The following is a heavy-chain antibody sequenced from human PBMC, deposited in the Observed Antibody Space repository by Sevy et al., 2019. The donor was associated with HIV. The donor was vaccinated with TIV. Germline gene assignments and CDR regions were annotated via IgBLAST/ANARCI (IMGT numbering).Heavy chain of an antibody. V-gene: IGHV3-48*01. CDR2: IDSRSSNL. CDR1: GFTFSSYS. J-gene: IGHJ6*02. D-gene: IGHD5-12*01. Sequence: GGSLRLSCAASGFTFSSYSMNWVRQAPGKGLEWLSYIDSRSSNLYYADSLKGRFTVSRDNAKNSLYVQMNSLRGEDTAVYYCAREGGYTDQGMDVWGQGTTVTVSS. CDR3: AREGGYTDQGMDV.